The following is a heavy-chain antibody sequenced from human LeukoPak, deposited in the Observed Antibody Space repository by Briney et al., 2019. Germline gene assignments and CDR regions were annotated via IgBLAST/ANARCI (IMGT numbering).Heavy chain of an antibody. Sequence: SETPSLTCAVHGGSFSGYYWSWIRQPPGKGLEWIGEINHSGSTNYNPSLKSRVTISVDTSKNQFSLKLSSVTAADTAVYYCARGVGGYCSSTICYKVDWFYPWDQGTLVTVSS. D-gene: IGHD2-2*02. V-gene: IGHV4-34*01. CDR1: GGSFSGYY. J-gene: IGHJ5*02. CDR2: INHSGST. CDR3: ARGVGGYCSSTICYKVDWFYP.